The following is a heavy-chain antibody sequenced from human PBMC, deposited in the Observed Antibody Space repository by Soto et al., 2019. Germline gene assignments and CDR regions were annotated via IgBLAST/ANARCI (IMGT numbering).Heavy chain of an antibody. D-gene: IGHD2-15*01. Sequence: ASVKVSCKASGYTFTGYYMHWVRQAPGQGLEWMGWINPNSGGTNYAQKFQGRVTMTRDTSISTAYMELSRLRSDDTAVYYCARGWGIVVVVDAMVYGMGVWGQGTTVTVSS. CDR1: GYTFTGYY. CDR3: ARGWGIVVVVDAMVYGMGV. J-gene: IGHJ6*02. CDR2: INPNSGGT. V-gene: IGHV1-2*02.